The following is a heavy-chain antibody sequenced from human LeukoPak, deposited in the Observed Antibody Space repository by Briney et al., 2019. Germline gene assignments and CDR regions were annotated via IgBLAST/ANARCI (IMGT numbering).Heavy chain of an antibody. Sequence: RGSLRLSCAASGFTFSSYAMSWVRQAPGKGLEWVSAISGSGGSTYYADSVKGRFTISRDNSKNTLYLQMNSLRAEDTAVYYCAKVGPPLGELLPFDYWGRGTLVTVSS. CDR2: ISGSGGST. CDR1: GFTFSSYA. D-gene: IGHD1-26*01. CDR3: AKVGPPLGELLPFDY. V-gene: IGHV3-23*01. J-gene: IGHJ4*02.